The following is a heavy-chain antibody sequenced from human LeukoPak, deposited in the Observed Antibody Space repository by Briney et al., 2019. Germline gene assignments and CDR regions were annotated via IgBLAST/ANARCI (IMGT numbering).Heavy chain of an antibody. CDR3: ATEYYGSMSYYDY. Sequence: PGGSLRLSCAASGFTFNTYIMNWVRQAPGKGLEWVSYISSRSGTIYYADSVKGRFTISRDNAKNSLYLQMNSLRAEDTAVYYCATEYYGSMSYYDYWGQGTLVTVSS. J-gene: IGHJ4*02. D-gene: IGHD3-10*01. CDR2: ISSRSGTI. V-gene: IGHV3-48*04. CDR1: GFTFNTYI.